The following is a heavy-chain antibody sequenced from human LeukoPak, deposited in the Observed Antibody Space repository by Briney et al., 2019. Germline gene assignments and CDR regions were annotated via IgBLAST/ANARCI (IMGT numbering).Heavy chain of an antibody. CDR1: GYTFTGYY. V-gene: IGHV1-2*02. D-gene: IGHD3-10*01. CDR2: INPNSGGT. Sequence: GASVKVSCKASGYTFTGYYMHWVRQAPGQGLEWMGWINPNSGGTNYAQKFQGRVTMTRDTSISTAYMELSRLRSDDTAVYYCARDPPITMVRGVISGWFDPWGQGTLVTVSS. CDR3: ARDPPITMVRGVISGWFDP. J-gene: IGHJ5*02.